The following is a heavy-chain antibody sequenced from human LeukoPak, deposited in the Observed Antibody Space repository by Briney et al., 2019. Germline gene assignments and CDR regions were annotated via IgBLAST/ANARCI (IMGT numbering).Heavy chain of an antibody. CDR2: IYYGGST. Sequence: SETLSLTCTVSGGSISSSYYWGWIRQPPGKGLDWIGSIYYGGSTYYNPSLRSRVTTSVDTSKNQFSLKLTSVTAADTAVYYCARPGNHYYGSGGFDYWGQGTLVTVSS. J-gene: IGHJ4*02. CDR1: GGSISSSYY. V-gene: IGHV4-39*01. CDR3: ARPGNHYYGSGGFDY. D-gene: IGHD3-10*01.